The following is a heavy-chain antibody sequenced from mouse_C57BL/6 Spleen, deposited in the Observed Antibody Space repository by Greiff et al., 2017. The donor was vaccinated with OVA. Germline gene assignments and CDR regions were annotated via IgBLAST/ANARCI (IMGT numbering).Heavy chain of an antibody. CDR3: ARFGRSAWFAY. CDR2: ISSGSSTI. Sequence: EVQLVESGGGLVKPGGSLKLSCAASGFTFSDYGMHWVRQAPEKGLEWVAYISSGSSTIYYADTVKGRFTISRDNAKNTLFLQMTSLRSEDTAMYYCARFGRSAWFAYWGQGTLVTVSA. V-gene: IGHV5-17*01. D-gene: IGHD1-1*01. CDR1: GFTFSDYG. J-gene: IGHJ3*01.